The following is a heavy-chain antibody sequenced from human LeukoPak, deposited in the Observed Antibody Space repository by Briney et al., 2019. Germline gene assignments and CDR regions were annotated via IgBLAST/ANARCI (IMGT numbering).Heavy chain of an antibody. J-gene: IGHJ2*01. CDR1: GGSFSSHY. D-gene: IGHD1-14*01. Sequence: SETLSLTCTVSGGSFSSHYWTWIRHPPGKALEWIGYYTGDANYNHTKYNPFLRSRATISLDTSTNQFSLKLSSVTAADTAVYYCARDSAPVRTSWYFDLWGRGTLVTASS. V-gene: IGHV4-59*11. CDR2: YTGDANYNHT. CDR3: ARDSAPVRTSWYFDL.